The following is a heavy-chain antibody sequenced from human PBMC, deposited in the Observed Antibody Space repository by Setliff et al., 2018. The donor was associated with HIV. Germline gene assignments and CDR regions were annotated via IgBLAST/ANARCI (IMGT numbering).Heavy chain of an antibody. J-gene: IGHJ3*02. CDR1: GFTFSSYG. Sequence: PSETLSLSCAASGFTFSSYGMHWVRQPPGKGLEWIGEIYHSGSTNYNPSLKSRVTISVDKSKNQFSLKLKSVTAADTAVYYCARVAVAGTTFDVFDIWGQGTMVTVSS. V-gene: IGHV4-34*08. D-gene: IGHD6-19*01. CDR3: ARVAVAGTTFDVFDI. CDR2: IYHSGST.